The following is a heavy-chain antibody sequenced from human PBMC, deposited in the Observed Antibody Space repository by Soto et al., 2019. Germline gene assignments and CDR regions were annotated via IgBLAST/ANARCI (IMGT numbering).Heavy chain of an antibody. CDR2: ISGSDDST. D-gene: IGHD6-6*01. J-gene: IGHJ4*02. Sequence: EVQLLESGGGLVQPGXSXRLSCAASGFTFSSYAMSLVRQAPGKGLEWVSVISGSDDSTYYADSVKGRFTISRDNSKNTLYLQMNSLRAEDTAVYYCAKRSSSSTFDYWGQGTLVTVSS. CDR1: GFTFSSYA. V-gene: IGHV3-23*01. CDR3: AKRSSSSTFDY.